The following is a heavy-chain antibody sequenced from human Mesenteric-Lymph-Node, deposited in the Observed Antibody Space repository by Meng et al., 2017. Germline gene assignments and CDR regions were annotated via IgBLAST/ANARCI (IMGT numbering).Heavy chain of an antibody. J-gene: IGHJ4*02. CDR2: ISTSGVTK. D-gene: IGHD5-18*01. V-gene: IGHV3-48*04. CDR1: GFTFSSYW. CDR3: AKTMGTGPFFDY. Sequence: GGSLRLSCAASGFTFSSYWMHWVRQAPGKGLEWVSHISTSGVTKEYVDSVKGRFTISRDNAKNTLFLQMNSLRAEDTALYYCAKTMGTGPFFDYWGQGALVTVSS.